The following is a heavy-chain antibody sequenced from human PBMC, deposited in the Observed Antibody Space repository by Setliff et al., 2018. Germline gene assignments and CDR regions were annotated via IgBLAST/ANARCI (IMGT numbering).Heavy chain of an antibody. J-gene: IGHJ3*01. CDR1: GYSISNGFY. CDR3: ARDPHYDPTYSLPGHAFDF. Sequence: PSETLSLTCAVSGYSISNGFYWGWIRQSPVKGLEWIGSLFDGGSAYYSPSLKSRVSISLDASKNQFALKLTSATAADTAVYYCARDPHYDPTYSLPGHAFDFWGQGIMVTVSS. V-gene: IGHV4-38-2*02. D-gene: IGHD3-22*01. CDR2: LFDGGSA.